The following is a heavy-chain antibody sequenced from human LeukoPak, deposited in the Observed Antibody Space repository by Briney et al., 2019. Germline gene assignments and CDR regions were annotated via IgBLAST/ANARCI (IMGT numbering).Heavy chain of an antibody. Sequence: PSETLSLTCAVYGGSFSGYYWSWIRQPPGKGLEWIGEINHSGSTNYNPSLKSRVTISVDTSKNQFSLKLTSVTAADTAVYYCAKVGPYDILSRGPRHYYMDVWGQGTTVTVSS. CDR3: AKVGPYDILSRGPRHYYMDV. J-gene: IGHJ6*02. V-gene: IGHV4-34*01. CDR2: INHSGST. CDR1: GGSFSGYY. D-gene: IGHD3-9*01.